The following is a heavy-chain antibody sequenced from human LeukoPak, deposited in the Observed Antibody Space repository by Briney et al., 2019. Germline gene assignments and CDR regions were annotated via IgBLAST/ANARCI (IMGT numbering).Heavy chain of an antibody. CDR1: GNTFN. Sequence: ASVKVSCKASGNTFNIHWVRQAPGQGLEWMGMIYPRDGSTSYAQKFQGRVTVTRDTSTSTVHMELSGLRSEDTAVYYCARDQEGFDYWGQGTLVTVSS. CDR2: IYPRDGST. CDR3: ARDQEGFDY. V-gene: IGHV1-46*02. J-gene: IGHJ4*02.